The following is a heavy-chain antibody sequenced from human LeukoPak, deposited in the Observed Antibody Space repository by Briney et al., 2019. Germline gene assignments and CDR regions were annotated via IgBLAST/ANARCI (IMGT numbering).Heavy chain of an antibody. J-gene: IGHJ3*02. V-gene: IGHV3-7*01. CDR1: GFTFSSYW. Sequence: PGGSLRLSCAASGFTFSSYWKSWVRQAPGKGLEWVANIKQDGSEKYYVDSVKGRFTISRDNAKNSLYLQMNSLRAEDTAVYYCARGGFRDAFDIWGQGTMVTVSS. CDR3: ARGGFRDAFDI. D-gene: IGHD2-15*01. CDR2: IKQDGSEK.